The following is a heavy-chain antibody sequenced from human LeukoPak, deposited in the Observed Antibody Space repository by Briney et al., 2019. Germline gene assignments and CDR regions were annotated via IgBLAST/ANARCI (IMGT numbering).Heavy chain of an antibody. CDR2: IYYSGST. CDR3: ARVGYCSGGSCYGTFDY. J-gene: IGHJ4*02. V-gene: IGHV4-39*07. CDR1: GGSISSSSYY. D-gene: IGHD2-15*01. Sequence: SETLSLTCTVSGGSISSSSYYWGWIRQPPGKGLEWIGSIYYSGSTYYNPSLKSRVTISVDTSKNQFSLKLSSVTAADTAVYYCARVGYCSGGSCYGTFDYWGQGTLVTVSS.